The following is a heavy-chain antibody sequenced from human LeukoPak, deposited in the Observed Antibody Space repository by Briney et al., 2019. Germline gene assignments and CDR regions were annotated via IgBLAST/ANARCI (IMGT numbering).Heavy chain of an antibody. D-gene: IGHD6-19*01. CDR2: LYTGGNK. CDR3: AGGQMFTSGGFDN. V-gene: IGHV3-53*01. J-gene: IGHJ4*02. Sequence: GRSLRLSCAVSGFSVSDKYMSWVRQAPGKGLKWVSVLYTGGNKYYADFVEGRFTISRDNSNNMVFLQMNSLTVEDTALYYCAGGQMFTSGGFDNWGQGTLVTVSS. CDR1: GFSVSDKY.